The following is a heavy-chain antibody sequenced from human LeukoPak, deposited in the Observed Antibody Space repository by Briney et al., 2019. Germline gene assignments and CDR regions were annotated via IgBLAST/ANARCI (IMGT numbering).Heavy chain of an antibody. Sequence: SVKVSCKASGGTFSSYAISWVRQAPGQGLEWMGGIIPIFGTANYAQKFQGRVAITTDESTSTAYMELSSLRSEDTAVYYCAREGLSGAAMVPDGYYYYMDVWGKGTTVTVSS. J-gene: IGHJ6*03. D-gene: IGHD5-18*01. V-gene: IGHV1-69*05. CDR1: GGTFSSYA. CDR3: AREGLSGAAMVPDGYYYYMDV. CDR2: IIPIFGTA.